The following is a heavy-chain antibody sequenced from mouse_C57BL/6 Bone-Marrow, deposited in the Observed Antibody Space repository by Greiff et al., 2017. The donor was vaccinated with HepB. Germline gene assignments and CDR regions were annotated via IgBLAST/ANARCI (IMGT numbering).Heavy chain of an antibody. CDR3: ARGGLIYDGYSWFAY. Sequence: QVQLQQSGAELMKPGASVKLSCKATGYTFTGYWIEWVKQRPGHGLEWIGEILPGSGSTNYNEKFKGKATFTADTSSNTAYMQRSSLTTEDSAIYYCARGGLIYDGYSWFAYWGQGTLVTVSA. V-gene: IGHV1-9*01. D-gene: IGHD2-3*01. CDR2: ILPGSGST. CDR1: GYTFTGYW. J-gene: IGHJ3*01.